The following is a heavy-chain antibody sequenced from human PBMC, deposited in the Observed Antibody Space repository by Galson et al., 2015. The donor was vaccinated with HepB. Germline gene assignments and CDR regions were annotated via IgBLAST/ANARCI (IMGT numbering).Heavy chain of an antibody. CDR3: AKVLQSSGWYSGDAFDI. D-gene: IGHD6-19*01. CDR1: GFTFDDYA. Sequence: SLRLSCAASGFTFDDYAMHWVRHAPGKGLEWVSGISWNSGSIGYADSVKGRFTISRDNAKNSLYLQMNSLRAEDTALYYCAKVLQSSGWYSGDAFDIWGQGTMVTVSS. CDR2: ISWNSGSI. V-gene: IGHV3-9*01. J-gene: IGHJ3*02.